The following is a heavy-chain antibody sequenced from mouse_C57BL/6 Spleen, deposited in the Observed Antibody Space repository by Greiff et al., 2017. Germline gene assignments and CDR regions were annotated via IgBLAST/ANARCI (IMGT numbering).Heavy chain of an antibody. D-gene: IGHD1-1*01. Sequence: QVQLQQPGAELVRPGSSVKLSCKASGYTFTSYWMHWVKQRPIQGLEWIGNIDPSDSETHYNQKFKDKATLTVDKSSSTAYMQLSSLTSEDSAVYYCARETTVWRYFDVWGTGTTVTVSS. V-gene: IGHV1-52*01. CDR2: IDPSDSET. CDR1: GYTFTSYW. J-gene: IGHJ1*03. CDR3: ARETTVWRYFDV.